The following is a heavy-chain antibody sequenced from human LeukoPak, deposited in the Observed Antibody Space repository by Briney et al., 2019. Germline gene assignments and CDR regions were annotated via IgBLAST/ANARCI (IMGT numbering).Heavy chain of an antibody. D-gene: IGHD3-9*01. CDR1: GFTFSSYW. CDR3: ASENYDILTGSDY. V-gene: IGHV3-7*01. J-gene: IGHJ4*02. Sequence: GGSLRLSCAASGFTFSSYWMSWVRQAPGKGLEWVANTKQDGSEKYYVDSVKGRFAISRDNAKNSLYLQMNSLRAEDTAVYYCASENYDILTGSDYWGQGTLVTVSS. CDR2: TKQDGSEK.